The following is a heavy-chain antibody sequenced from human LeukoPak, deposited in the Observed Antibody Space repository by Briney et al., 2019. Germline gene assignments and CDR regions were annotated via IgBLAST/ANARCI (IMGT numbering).Heavy chain of an antibody. Sequence: SETLSLTCTVSSGSIKFSSYYWSWVRQPPGKGLEWIGSIYYTGSTYYNSSLKSRVTISVDTSKNQFPLNLTSVTASDTAVYYCAGERGPYYHYFDYWGQGTLVTVSS. CDR2: IYYTGST. J-gene: IGHJ4*02. D-gene: IGHD1-26*01. V-gene: IGHV4-39*02. CDR3: AGERGPYYHYFDY. CDR1: SGSIKFSSYY.